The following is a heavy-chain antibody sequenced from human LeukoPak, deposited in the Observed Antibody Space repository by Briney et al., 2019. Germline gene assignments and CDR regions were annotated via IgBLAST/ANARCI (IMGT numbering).Heavy chain of an antibody. CDR3: ARDLTSYSESYDYYYYYMDV. V-gene: IGHV4-30-2*01. J-gene: IGHJ6*03. D-gene: IGHD1-26*01. Sequence: SETLSLTCTVSGGSISSGGYYWSWIRQPPGKGLEWIGYIYHSGSTYYNPSLKSRVTISVDRSKNQFSLKLSSVTAADTAVYYCARDLTSYSESYDYYYYYMDVWGKGTTVTVSS. CDR2: IYHSGST. CDR1: GGSISSGGYY.